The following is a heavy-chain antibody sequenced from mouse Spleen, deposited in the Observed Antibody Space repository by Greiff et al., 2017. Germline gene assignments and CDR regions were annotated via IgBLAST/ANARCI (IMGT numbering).Heavy chain of an antibody. J-gene: IGHJ3*01. V-gene: IGHV1-69*02. CDR2: IDPSDSYT. CDR3: ARLGVLFAY. CDR1: GYTFTSYW. Sequence: QVQLQQSGAELVKPGASVKLSCKASGYTFTSYWMHWVKQRPGQGLEWIGEIDPSDSYTNYNQKFKGKATLTVDKSSSTAYMQLSSLTSEDSAVYYCARLGVLFAYWGQGTLVTVSA. D-gene: IGHD3-3*01.